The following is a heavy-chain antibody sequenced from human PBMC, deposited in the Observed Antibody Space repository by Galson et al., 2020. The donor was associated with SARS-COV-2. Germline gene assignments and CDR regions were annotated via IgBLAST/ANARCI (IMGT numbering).Heavy chain of an antibody. D-gene: IGHD3-16*01. CDR1: GGSISSYY. CDR3: ARVLDSYPPFGYYGMDV. J-gene: IGHJ6*02. Sequence: SETLSLTCTVSGGSISSYYWRWIRQPPGKGLEWIGYIYYSGSTNYNPSLKSRVTISVDTSKNQFSLKLSSVTAADTAVYYCARVLDSYPPFGYYGMDVWGQGTTVTVSS. CDR2: IYYSGST. V-gene: IGHV4-59*13.